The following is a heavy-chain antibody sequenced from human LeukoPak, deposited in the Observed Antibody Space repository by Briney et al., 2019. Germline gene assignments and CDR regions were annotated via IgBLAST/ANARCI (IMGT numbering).Heavy chain of an antibody. J-gene: IGHJ3*02. D-gene: IGHD4-11*01. CDR3: ARGLPYNDAFDI. CDR1: GFTFSSYA. CDR2: ISGSGGST. Sequence: QPGGSLRLSCAASGFTFSSYAMSWVRQAPGKGLEWVSAISGSGGSTYYADSVKGRFTISRDNAKNSLYLQVNSLRAEDTAVYYCARGLPYNDAFDIWGQGTMVTVSS. V-gene: IGHV3-23*01.